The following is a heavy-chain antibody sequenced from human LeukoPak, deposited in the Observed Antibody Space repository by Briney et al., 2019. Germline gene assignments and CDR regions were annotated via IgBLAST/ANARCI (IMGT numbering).Heavy chain of an antibody. V-gene: IGHV3-74*01. CDR1: GFTFSSYW. CDR2: INSDGSST. D-gene: IGHD6-19*01. CDR3: ASVSSGRGAFVI. J-gene: IGHJ3*02. Sequence: GGSLTLSCAASGFTFSSYWMLWVRRAPGRGLVWVSRINSDGSSTSYADSVKGRFTIYRDNAKNTLYLQMNSLRAEDTAVYYCASVSSGRGAFVIWGQGTTGTVSS.